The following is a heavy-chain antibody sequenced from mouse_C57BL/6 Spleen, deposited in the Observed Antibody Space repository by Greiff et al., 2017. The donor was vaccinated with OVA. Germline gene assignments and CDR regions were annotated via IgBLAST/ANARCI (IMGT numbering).Heavy chain of an antibody. V-gene: IGHV1-4*01. D-gene: IGHD1-1*02. J-gene: IGHJ4*01. CDR1: GYTFTSYT. Sequence: QAQLKESGAELARPGASVKMSCKASGYTFTSYTMHWVKQRPGQGLEWIGYINPSSGYTKYNQKFKDKATLTADKSSSTAYMQLSSLTSEDSAVYYCARSDPLWGAMDYWGQGTSVTVSS. CDR2: INPSSGYT. CDR3: ARSDPLWGAMDY.